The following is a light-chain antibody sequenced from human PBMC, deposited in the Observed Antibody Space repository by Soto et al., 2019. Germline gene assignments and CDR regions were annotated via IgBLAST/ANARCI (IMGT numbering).Light chain of an antibody. J-gene: IGKJ2*01. CDR1: QSVSSSY. V-gene: IGKV3-20*01. CDR2: GAS. CDR3: HQYGSSPLYT. Sequence: EIVLTQSPGTLSLSPGERATLSCRASQSVSSSYLAWYQQEPGQAPRLLIYGASSRATGIPDRFSGSGSGKDFALTISRLEPEDFAVYYCHQYGSSPLYTFGQGTKLEIK.